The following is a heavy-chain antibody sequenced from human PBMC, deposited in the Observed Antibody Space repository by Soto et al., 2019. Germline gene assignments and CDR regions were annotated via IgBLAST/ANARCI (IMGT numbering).Heavy chain of an antibody. CDR2: INPSGGST. D-gene: IGHD3-16*02. V-gene: IGHV1-46*03. CDR1: GYTFTSYY. J-gene: IGHJ3*02. Sequence: ASVKVSCKASGYTFTSYYMHWLRQAPGQGLEWMGIINPSGGSTSYAQKFQGRVTMTRDTSTSTVYMELSSLRSEDTAVYYCARVNGMITFGGVIADDAFDIWGQGTMVTVSS. CDR3: ARVNGMITFGGVIADDAFDI.